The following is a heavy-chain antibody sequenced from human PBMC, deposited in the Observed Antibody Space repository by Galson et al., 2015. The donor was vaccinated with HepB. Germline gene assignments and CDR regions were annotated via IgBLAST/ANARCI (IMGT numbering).Heavy chain of an antibody. CDR3: ARGSTLYDFWSGYYYYFDY. Sequence: SLRLSCAASGFTFSSYEMNWVRQAPGKGLEWVSYISSSGSTIYYADSVKGRFTISRDNAKNSLYLQMNSLRAEDTAVYYCARGSTLYDFWSGYYYYFDYWGQGTLVTVSS. D-gene: IGHD3-3*01. V-gene: IGHV3-48*03. CDR2: ISSSGSTI. J-gene: IGHJ4*02. CDR1: GFTFSSYE.